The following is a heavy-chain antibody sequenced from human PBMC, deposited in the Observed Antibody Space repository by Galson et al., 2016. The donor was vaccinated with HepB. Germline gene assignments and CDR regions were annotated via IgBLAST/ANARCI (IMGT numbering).Heavy chain of an antibody. Sequence: SLRLSCAASGFTFNSYTMNWVRQAPGKGLEWVSSITSSSNYIHYADSVRGRFTISRDNAKNSLHLQMNSLRAEDTAVYYCTRAYVGKARRGTYWYFELWGRGTLVTVSS. CDR1: GFTFNSYT. CDR3: TRAYVGKARRGTYWYFEL. V-gene: IGHV3-21*01. D-gene: IGHD4-23*01. CDR2: ITSSSNYI. J-gene: IGHJ2*01.